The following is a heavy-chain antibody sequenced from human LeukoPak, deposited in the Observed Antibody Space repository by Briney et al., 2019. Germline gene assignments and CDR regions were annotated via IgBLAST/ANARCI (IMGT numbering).Heavy chain of an antibody. V-gene: IGHV3-30*18. CDR1: GFTFSSYG. Sequence: GGSLRLSCAASGFTFSSYGMHWVRQAPGKGLEWVAVISYDGSNKYYADSVKGRFTISRDNSKNTLYLQMNSLRAEDTAVYYCAKGQGSYGPDYWGQGTLVTVSS. CDR3: AKGQGSYGPDY. J-gene: IGHJ4*02. D-gene: IGHD5-18*01. CDR2: ISYDGSNK.